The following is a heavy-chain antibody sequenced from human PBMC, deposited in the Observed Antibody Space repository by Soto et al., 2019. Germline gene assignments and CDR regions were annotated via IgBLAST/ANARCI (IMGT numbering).Heavy chain of an antibody. V-gene: IGHV4-30-4*02. J-gene: IGHJ4*02. Sequence: SETLSLTCTVSGGSITSDYSCWSWIRQPPGEGLEWIGHIFDSGTTYTNPSLRSQVAISLDTSKNHFSLTLRAEDTALYYCAKDLAYSSSGNFDYWGQGTLVTVSS. CDR1: GGSITSDYSC. CDR2: IFDSGTT. D-gene: IGHD6-13*01. CDR3: AKDLAYSSSGNFDY.